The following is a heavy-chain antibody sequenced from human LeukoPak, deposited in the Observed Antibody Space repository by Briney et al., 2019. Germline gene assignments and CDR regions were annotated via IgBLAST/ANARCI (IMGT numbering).Heavy chain of an antibody. CDR3: ARWGEGGGYVVRAFDV. D-gene: IGHD2-15*01. CDR2: SHYSGAA. Sequence: SETLSLTCAVSGVSISSYYWNWMRQSPGKGLEWIGFSHYSGAALYNPSLNSRATISVDTSKNQFSLKLDSVSAAGTAVYYCARWGEGGGYVVRAFDVWGPGTMVTVSS. V-gene: IGHV4-59*01. CDR1: GVSISSYY. J-gene: IGHJ3*01.